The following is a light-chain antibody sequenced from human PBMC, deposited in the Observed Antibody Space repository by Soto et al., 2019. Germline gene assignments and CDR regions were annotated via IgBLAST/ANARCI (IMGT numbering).Light chain of an antibody. CDR3: QQYGST. V-gene: IGKV3-20*01. CDR2: GAS. CDR1: QSVSSTY. J-gene: IGKJ1*01. Sequence: IVLTQSPGTLSLSPGERATLSCRASQSVSSTYLAWYQQKPGQAPRLLIYGASSRVTGIPDRFSGSGSGTDFTLTISSLEPDDFAVYYCQQYGSTFGQGTKVDIK.